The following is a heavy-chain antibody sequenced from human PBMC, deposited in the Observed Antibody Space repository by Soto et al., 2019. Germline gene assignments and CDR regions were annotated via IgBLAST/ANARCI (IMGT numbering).Heavy chain of an antibody. CDR1: GGSISSSNW. D-gene: IGHD3-22*01. CDR2: IYHSGST. V-gene: IGHV4-4*02. J-gene: IGHJ4*02. CDR3: ARVNYYDSSGYYPYTFDY. Sequence: QVQLQESGPGLVKPSGTLSLTCAVSGGSISSSNWWSWVRQPPGKGLEWIGEIYHSGSTNYNPSLKSRVTISVDKSKNQFSLKLSSVTAADTAVYYCARVNYYDSSGYYPYTFDYWGQGTLVTVSS.